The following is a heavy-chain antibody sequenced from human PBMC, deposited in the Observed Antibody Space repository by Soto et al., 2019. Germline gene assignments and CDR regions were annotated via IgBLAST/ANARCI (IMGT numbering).Heavy chain of an antibody. V-gene: IGHV4-31*03. CDR1: GVSISSGGYY. CDR3: AREDKEHYYDSSGFDY. J-gene: IGHJ4*02. CDR2: IYYSGST. Sequence: XLSLTCTVSGVSISSGGYYWSWIRQHPGKGLEWIGYIYYSGSTYYNPSLKSRVTISVDTSKNQFSLKLSSVAAADTAVYYCAREDKEHYYDSSGFDYWGQGTLVTVSS. D-gene: IGHD3-22*01.